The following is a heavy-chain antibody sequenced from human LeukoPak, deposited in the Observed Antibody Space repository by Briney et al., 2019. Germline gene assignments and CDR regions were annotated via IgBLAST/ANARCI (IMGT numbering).Heavy chain of an antibody. CDR2: INSDGSST. CDR3: ARGDTSGYYYRFFDY. Sequence: PGGSLRLSCAASGFTFSSYWMHWVRQAPGKGLVWVSRINSDGSSTSYADSVKGRFTISRDNAKNTLYLQMNSLRAEDTAVYYCARGDTSGYYYRFFDYWGQGTLVTVSS. V-gene: IGHV3-74*01. D-gene: IGHD3-22*01. CDR1: GFTFSSYW. J-gene: IGHJ4*02.